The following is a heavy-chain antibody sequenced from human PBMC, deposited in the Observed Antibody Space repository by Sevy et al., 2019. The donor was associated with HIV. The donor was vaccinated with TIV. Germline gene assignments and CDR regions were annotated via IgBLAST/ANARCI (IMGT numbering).Heavy chain of an antibody. CDR2: IKQDGSEK. V-gene: IGHV3-7*01. Sequence: GGSLRLSCAATGFTFSSYWMSWVRQAPGKGLEWVANIKQDGSEKYYVDSVKGRFTISRDNAKNSLYLQMNSLRAEDTAVYYCARGLTGDRGYFDYWGQGTLVTVSS. J-gene: IGHJ4*02. CDR3: ARGLTGDRGYFDY. D-gene: IGHD7-27*01. CDR1: GFTFSSYW.